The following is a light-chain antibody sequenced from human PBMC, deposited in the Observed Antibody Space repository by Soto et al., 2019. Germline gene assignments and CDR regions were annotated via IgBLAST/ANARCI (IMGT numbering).Light chain of an antibody. Sequence: IQMTQSPSTLSASVGDRVTITCRASQGISSALAWYQQKPGKAPSLLIYGASTLESGVPSSFSGSGSGTDFTLTISSLQPEDFATYYCQHFNGYPRTFGQGTRLEIK. CDR3: QHFNGYPRT. CDR2: GAS. J-gene: IGKJ5*01. V-gene: IGKV1-13*02. CDR1: QGISSA.